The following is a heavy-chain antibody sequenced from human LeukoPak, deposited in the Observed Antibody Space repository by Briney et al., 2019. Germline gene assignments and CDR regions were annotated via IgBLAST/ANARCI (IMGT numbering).Heavy chain of an antibody. D-gene: IGHD3-3*01. Sequence: GGSLRLSCAASGFSLSSYAMHWVRQAPGKGLEWVANIKQDGSEKYYVDSVKGRFTISRDNAKNSLYLQMNSLGAEDTAVYYCARDPSLYDFWSGYYGGAFDYWGQGTLVTVSS. V-gene: IGHV3-7*01. CDR3: ARDPSLYDFWSGYYGGAFDY. CDR2: IKQDGSEK. J-gene: IGHJ4*02. CDR1: GFSLSSYA.